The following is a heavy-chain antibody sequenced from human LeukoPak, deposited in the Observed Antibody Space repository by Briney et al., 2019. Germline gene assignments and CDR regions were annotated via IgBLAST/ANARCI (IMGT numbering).Heavy chain of an antibody. CDR3: AKGDYYDSSGYY. J-gene: IGHJ4*02. V-gene: IGHV3-23*01. CDR1: GFTFSSYA. D-gene: IGHD3-22*01. CDR2: ISGSGGST. Sequence: GGSLRLSCAASGFTFSSYAMSWVRQAPGKGLEWVSAISGSGGSTYYADSVKGRFTISRDNSKNTLYLQMNSLRAEGTAVYYCAKGDYYDSSGYYWGQGTLVTVSS.